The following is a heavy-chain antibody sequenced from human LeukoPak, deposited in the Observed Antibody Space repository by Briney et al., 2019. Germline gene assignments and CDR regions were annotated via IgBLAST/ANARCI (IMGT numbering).Heavy chain of an antibody. CDR1: GGSISSGSYY. D-gene: IGHD7-27*01. CDR3: ARAPTGDRERTGFDP. CDR2: IYTSGST. Sequence: PSETLSLTCTVSGGSISSGSYYWSWIRQPAGKGLEWIGRIYTSGSTNYNPSLKSRVTISVDTSKNLFSLKLSSVTAADTAVYYCARAPTGDRERTGFDPWGQGTLVTVSS. V-gene: IGHV4-61*02. J-gene: IGHJ5*02.